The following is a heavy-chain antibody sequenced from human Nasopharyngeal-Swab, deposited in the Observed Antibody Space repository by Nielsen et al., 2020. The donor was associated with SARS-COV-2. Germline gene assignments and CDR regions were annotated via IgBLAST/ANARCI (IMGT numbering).Heavy chain of an antibody. Sequence: GESLKMSCTGFGFTFGDYGMRWFRQAPGKGVEWVGFIRSKAYGGTTEYVASVKGRFTISRDDSKSIAYLQMNSLKTEDTAVYYCTRADVRPAGSGSYYEYPDYWGQGTLVTVSS. CDR1: GFTFGDYG. CDR3: TRADVRPAGSGSYYEYPDY. J-gene: IGHJ4*02. CDR2: IRSKAYGGTT. V-gene: IGHV3-49*03. D-gene: IGHD1-26*01.